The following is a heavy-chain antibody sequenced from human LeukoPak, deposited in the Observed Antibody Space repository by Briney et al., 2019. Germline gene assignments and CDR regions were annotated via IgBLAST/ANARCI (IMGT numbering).Heavy chain of an antibody. D-gene: IGHD3-22*01. CDR2: INPNSGGT. CDR3: AKGIGWLFEAGDY. CDR1: GYTFTGYY. V-gene: IGHV1-2*02. Sequence: ASVKVSCKASGYTFTGYYMHWVRQAPGQGLEWMGWINPNSGGTNYAQKFQGRVTMTRDTSISTAYMELSRLRSDDTAVYYCAKGIGWLFEAGDYWGQGTLVTVSS. J-gene: IGHJ4*02.